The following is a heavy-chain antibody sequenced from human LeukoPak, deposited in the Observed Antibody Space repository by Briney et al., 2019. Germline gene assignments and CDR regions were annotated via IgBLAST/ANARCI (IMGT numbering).Heavy chain of an antibody. V-gene: IGHV3-9*01. CDR1: GFSLDDYA. D-gene: IGHD1-26*01. J-gene: IGHJ3*01. CDR3: IKDMGFDLLKDAFDV. CDR2: ISWDSGNM. Sequence: PGGSPRLSCAGAGFSLDDYAMHWVRQPPGKGLEWVSSISWDSGNMAYADSVKGRFTISRDNAKNSLFLQMNSLRAEDTALYYCIKDMGFDLLKDAFDVWGQGTMVTVSS.